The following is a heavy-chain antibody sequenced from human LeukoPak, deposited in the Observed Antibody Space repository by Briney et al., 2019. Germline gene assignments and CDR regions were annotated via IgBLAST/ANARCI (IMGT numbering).Heavy chain of an antibody. D-gene: IGHD2-15*01. J-gene: IGHJ4*02. CDR1: GGSFSGYY. V-gene: IGHV4-34*01. CDR3: ARLVRGGGSCPAEFDY. Sequence: SETLSLTCAVYGGSFSGYYWSWIRQPPGKGLEWIGEINHSGSTNYNPSLKSRVTISVDTSKNQFSLKLSSVTAADTAVYYCARLVRGGGSCPAEFDYWGQGTLVTVSS. CDR2: INHSGST.